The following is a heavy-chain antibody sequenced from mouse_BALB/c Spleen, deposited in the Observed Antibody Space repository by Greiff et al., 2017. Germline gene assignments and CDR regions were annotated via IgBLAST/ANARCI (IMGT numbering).Heavy chain of an antibody. V-gene: IGHV7-3*02. CDR3: ATTVVADYYAMDY. D-gene: IGHD1-1*01. J-gene: IGHJ4*01. CDR1: GFTFTDYY. Sequence: EVQGVESGGGLVQPGGSLRLSCATSGFTFTDYYMSWVRQPPGKALEWLGFIRNKANGYTTEYSASVKGRFTISRDNSQSILYLQMNTLRAEDSATYYCATTVVADYYAMDYWGQGTSVTVSS. CDR2: IRNKANGYTT.